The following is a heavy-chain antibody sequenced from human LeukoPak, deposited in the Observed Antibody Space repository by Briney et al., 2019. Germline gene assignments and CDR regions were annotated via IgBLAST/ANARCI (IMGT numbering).Heavy chain of an antibody. Sequence: SETLSLTCAVYGGSFSGYYWSWIRQPPGKGPEWIGEINHSGSTNYNPSLKSRVTISVDTSKNQFSLKLSSVTAADTAVYYCARQRRYFDWSSISSRLKPFDYWGQGTLVTVSS. D-gene: IGHD3-9*01. CDR1: GGSFSGYY. CDR3: ARQRRYFDWSSISSRLKPFDY. CDR2: INHSGST. J-gene: IGHJ4*02. V-gene: IGHV4-34*01.